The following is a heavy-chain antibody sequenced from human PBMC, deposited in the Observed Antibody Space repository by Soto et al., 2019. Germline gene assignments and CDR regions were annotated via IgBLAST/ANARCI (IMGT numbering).Heavy chain of an antibody. V-gene: IGHV3-23*01. CDR1: GITFGSRA. D-gene: IGHD1-26*01. Sequence: GGSLRLSCVASGITFGSRAMSWVRQAPGEGLEWVSTITDTGGDTKYADSVRGRFTFSRDNSKNTLSVQMDSLRVDDTAVYYCVTGAPRRGSRPMAHWGQGTLVTVSS. CDR3: VTGAPRRGSRPMAH. CDR2: ITDTGGDT. J-gene: IGHJ4*02.